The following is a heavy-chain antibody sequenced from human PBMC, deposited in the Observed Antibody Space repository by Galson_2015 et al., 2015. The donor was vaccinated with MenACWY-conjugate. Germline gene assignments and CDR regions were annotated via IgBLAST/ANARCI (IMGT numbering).Heavy chain of an antibody. CDR1: GFPFSNAW. D-gene: IGHD1-26*01. V-gene: IGHV3-15*07. CDR3: ATDWGSGTYYVGAFDI. CDR2: IKSNLRGAAA. Sequence: SLRLSCAASGFPFSNAWMEWVRQAPGKGLEWVGRIKSNLRGAAADYAASVEGRFTITRDDSRNTVYLQMNSLTPEDTALYYCATDWGSGTYYVGAFDIWGQGAMVTVSS. J-gene: IGHJ3*02.